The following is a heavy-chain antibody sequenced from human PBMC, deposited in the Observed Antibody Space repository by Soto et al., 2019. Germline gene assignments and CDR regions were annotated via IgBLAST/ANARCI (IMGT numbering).Heavy chain of an antibody. CDR3: ARDFGFPDRSSNYYYYGMDV. CDR1: GFTFSSYG. Sequence: PGGSLRLSCAASGFTFSSYGMHWVRQAPGKGLEWVAAIWYDGSNKYYADSVKGRFTISRDNSKNTLYLQMNSLRAEDTAVYYCARDFGFPDRSSNYYYYGMDVWGQGTTVTVSS. CDR2: IWYDGSNK. V-gene: IGHV3-33*01. J-gene: IGHJ6*02. D-gene: IGHD3-3*01.